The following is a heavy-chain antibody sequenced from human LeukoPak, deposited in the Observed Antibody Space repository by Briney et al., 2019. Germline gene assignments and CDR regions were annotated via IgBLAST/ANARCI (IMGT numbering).Heavy chain of an antibody. J-gene: IGHJ4*02. Sequence: ASVKVSFKASGYTFTSYDINWVRQATGQGLEWMGWMNPNSGNTGYAQKFQGRVTITSNTSIRTAYMQLSSLRSEDTAVYYCARGMTYYDFWSGYYQLPYYFDFWGQGTLGSVSS. CDR3: ARGMTYYDFWSGYYQLPYYFDF. D-gene: IGHD3-3*01. V-gene: IGHV1-8*03. CDR1: GYTFTSYD. CDR2: MNPNSGNT.